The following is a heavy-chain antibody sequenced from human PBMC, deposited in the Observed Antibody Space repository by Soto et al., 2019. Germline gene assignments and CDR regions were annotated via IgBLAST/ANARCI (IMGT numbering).Heavy chain of an antibody. D-gene: IGHD5-12*01. V-gene: IGHV4-38-2*01. CDR1: NYSISSGFY. CDR2: IFHSGKT. Sequence: PSETLSLTCAVSNYSISSGFYWGWIRQPPGKGLEWIGFIFHSGKTYYNPSLKSRVTISVDTSKNQFSLKLSSVSAADTAVYFCARQRSREGYNFFDYWGQGTLVTAPQ. J-gene: IGHJ4*02. CDR3: ARQRSREGYNFFDY.